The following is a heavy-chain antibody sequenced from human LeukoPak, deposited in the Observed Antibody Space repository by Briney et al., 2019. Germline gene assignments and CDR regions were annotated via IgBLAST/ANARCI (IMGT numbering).Heavy chain of an antibody. CDR2: IYYSGST. V-gene: IGHV4-59*08. D-gene: IGHD3-16*01. Sequence: SETLSLTCTVSGGSISSYYWSWIRQPPGKGLEWIGYIYYSGSTNYNPSLKSRVTISVDTSKNQFSLKLSSVTAADTAVYYCARHQGGGAFDIWGQGTMVTVSS. CDR3: ARHQGGGAFDI. CDR1: GGSISSYY. J-gene: IGHJ3*02.